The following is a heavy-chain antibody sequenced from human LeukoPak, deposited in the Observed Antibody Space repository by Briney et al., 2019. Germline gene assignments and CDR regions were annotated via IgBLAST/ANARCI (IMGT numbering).Heavy chain of an antibody. CDR1: GFTFSSYA. J-gene: IGHJ4*02. V-gene: IGHV3-66*01. CDR2: IYSGGST. CDR3: ARGLDNWNVYIFDN. Sequence: GGSLRLSCAASGFTFSSYAMHWVRQAPGKGLEWVSFIYSGGSTYYADSVKGRFTISRDNSKNTLYLQMNSLRAEDTAVYYCARGLDNWNVYIFDNWGLGTLVTVSS. D-gene: IGHD1-20*01.